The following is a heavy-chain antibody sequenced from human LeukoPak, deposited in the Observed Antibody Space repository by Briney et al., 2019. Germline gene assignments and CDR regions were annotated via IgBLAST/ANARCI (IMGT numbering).Heavy chain of an antibody. CDR3: ARGRYSSSWYADY. CDR2: ISSSGSTI. Sequence: GFLRLSCATPGFNLSSYEMKRVRQAPGKGLEWVSYISSSGSTIYYADSVKGRFTISRDNAKNSLYLQMNSLRAEDTAVYYCARGRYSSSWYADYWGQGTLVTVSS. CDR1: GFNLSSYE. J-gene: IGHJ4*02. D-gene: IGHD6-13*01. V-gene: IGHV3-48*03.